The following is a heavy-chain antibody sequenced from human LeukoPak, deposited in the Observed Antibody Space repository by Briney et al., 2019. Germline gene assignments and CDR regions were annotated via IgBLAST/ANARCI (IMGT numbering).Heavy chain of an antibody. V-gene: IGHV4-31*03. D-gene: IGHD3-22*01. CDR1: GDSISSGGYY. CDR3: ARGTRTYYYDPPGY. J-gene: IGHJ4*02. CDR2: IYYSGST. Sequence: NPSETLSLTCTVSGDSISSGGYYWSWIRQHPGKGLEWIGYIYYSGSTYYNPSLKSRVTISVDTSKNQFSLKLSSVTAADTAVYYCARGTRTYYYDPPGYWGQGTLVTVSS.